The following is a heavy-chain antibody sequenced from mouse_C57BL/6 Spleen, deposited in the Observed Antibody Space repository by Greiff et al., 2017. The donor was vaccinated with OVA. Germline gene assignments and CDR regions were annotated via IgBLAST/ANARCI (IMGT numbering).Heavy chain of an antibody. Sequence: VMLVESGPELVKPGASVKISCKASGYAFSSSWMNWVKQRPGKGLAWIGRIYPGDGDTNYNGKFKGKATLTADKSSSTAYMQLSSLTSEDSAVYFCARGDYYGSSHYFDYWGQGTTLTVSS. D-gene: IGHD1-1*01. V-gene: IGHV1-82*01. J-gene: IGHJ2*01. CDR3: ARGDYYGSSHYFDY. CDR1: GYAFSSSW. CDR2: IYPGDGDT.